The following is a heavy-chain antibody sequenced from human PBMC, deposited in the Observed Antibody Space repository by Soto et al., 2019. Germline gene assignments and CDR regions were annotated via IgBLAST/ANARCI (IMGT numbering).Heavy chain of an antibody. CDR2: TYYRSKWYN. CDR3: ARDPGYCSGGSCLNYSGMDV. V-gene: IGHV6-1*01. D-gene: IGHD2-15*01. Sequence: SQTLSLTCAISGDNVSTNSVAWNWIRQSPSRGLEWLGRTYYRSKWYNDYAVSVKSRITINPDTSKNQFSLQLNSVTPEDTAVYYCARDPGYCSGGSCLNYSGMDVWGQGTTVNVSS. J-gene: IGHJ6*02. CDR1: GDNVSTNSVA.